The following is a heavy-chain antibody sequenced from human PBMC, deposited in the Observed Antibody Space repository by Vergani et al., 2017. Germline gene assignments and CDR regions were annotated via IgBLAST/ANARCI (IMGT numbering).Heavy chain of an antibody. CDR3: ARHTTYTAS. CDR2: IYPADSDT. Sequence: EVELVQSGPEMRKPGESLKISCKGSEYSFGNYWIGWVRQLPGKGLEWMGIIYPADSDTRYTPSFQGQVTISADKSISTAFLQWDSLKASETALYYCARHTTYTASWGQGTLVTVSS. J-gene: IGHJ5*02. V-gene: IGHV5-51*01. D-gene: IGHD1-1*01. CDR1: EYSFGNYW.